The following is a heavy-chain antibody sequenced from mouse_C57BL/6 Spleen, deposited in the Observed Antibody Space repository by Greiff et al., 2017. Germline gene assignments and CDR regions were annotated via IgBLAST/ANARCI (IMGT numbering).Heavy chain of an antibody. CDR3: PGWFAY. J-gene: IGHJ3*01. V-gene: IGHV6-3*01. Sequence: EVQGVESGGGLVQPGGSMKLSCVASGFTFSNYWMNWVRQSPEQGLEWVAQIRLKSDNYATHYAESVKGRFTISRDDSKSSVYLQMNNLRAEDTGSYYCPGWFAYWGQGTLVTVSA. CDR1: GFTFSNYW. CDR2: IRLKSDNYAT.